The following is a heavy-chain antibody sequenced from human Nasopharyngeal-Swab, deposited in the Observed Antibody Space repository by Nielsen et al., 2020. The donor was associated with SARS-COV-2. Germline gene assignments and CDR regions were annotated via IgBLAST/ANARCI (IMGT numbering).Heavy chain of an antibody. Sequence: ASVKVSCKASGYSFTKYYIHWVRQGPGQGLEWMGAIYAEGGSSDYAQKFQGRVTMTRDRSTSTVYMDLSSLRSEDTAVYYCARRQSSDYPFDYWGQGTLVTVSS. J-gene: IGHJ4*02. CDR2: IYAEGGSS. CDR3: ARRQSSDYPFDY. D-gene: IGHD3-22*01. V-gene: IGHV1-46*01. CDR1: GYSFTKYY.